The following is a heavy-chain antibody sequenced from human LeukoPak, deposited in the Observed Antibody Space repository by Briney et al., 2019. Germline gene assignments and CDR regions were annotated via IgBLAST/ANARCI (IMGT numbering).Heavy chain of an antibody. Sequence: PSETLSLTCAVYGGSFSGYYWSWIRQPPGKGLEWIGEINHSGSTNYNPSLKSRVTISVDTSKNQFSLKLSSVTAADTAVYYCARREGMIVVTGGVYNWFDPWGQGTLVTVSS. CDR3: ARREGMIVVTGGVYNWFDP. CDR2: INHSGST. CDR1: GGSFSGYY. D-gene: IGHD3-22*01. J-gene: IGHJ5*02. V-gene: IGHV4-34*01.